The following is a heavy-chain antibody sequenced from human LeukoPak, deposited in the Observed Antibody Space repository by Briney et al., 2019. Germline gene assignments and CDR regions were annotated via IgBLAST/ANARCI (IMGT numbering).Heavy chain of an antibody. V-gene: IGHV3-23*01. J-gene: IGHJ4*02. CDR3: AKDALEYYYGSGSEFDY. CDR2: ISGSGGST. D-gene: IGHD3-10*01. Sequence: PGGSLRLSCAASGFTFSSYAMSWVRQAPGKGLEWVSAISGSGGSTYYADSVKGRFTISRDNSKNTLYLQMNSLRADDTAVYYCAKDALEYYYGSGSEFDYWGQGTLVTVSS. CDR1: GFTFSSYA.